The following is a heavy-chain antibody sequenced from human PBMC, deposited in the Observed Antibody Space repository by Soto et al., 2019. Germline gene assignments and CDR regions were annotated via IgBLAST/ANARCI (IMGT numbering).Heavy chain of an antibody. CDR3: ASTTSGYYFDY. D-gene: IGHD1-26*01. Sequence: SETLSLTCTVSGGSIRSLYWSWIRQPPGKGLEWIGYMYYSGSTKYNPSLKSRVTISVDTSKKQFSLKLRSVTAADTAVYYCASTTSGYYFDYWGQGTLVTVSS. V-gene: IGHV4-59*11. J-gene: IGHJ4*02. CDR1: GGSIRSLY. CDR2: MYYSGST.